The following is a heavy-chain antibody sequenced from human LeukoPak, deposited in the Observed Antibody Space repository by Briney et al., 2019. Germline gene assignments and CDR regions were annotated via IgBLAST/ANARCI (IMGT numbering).Heavy chain of an antibody. J-gene: IGHJ3*02. CDR3: ARDLIVGATPAGGHDAFDI. Sequence: ASVKVSCKASGGTFSSYAISWVRQAPGQGLEWMGGIIPIFGTANYAQNLQGRVTMTTDTSTRTAYMDLRSLRSDDTAVYYCARDLIVGATPAGGHDAFDIWGQGTMVTVSS. D-gene: IGHD1-26*01. CDR2: IIPIFGTA. V-gene: IGHV1-69*05. CDR1: GGTFSSYA.